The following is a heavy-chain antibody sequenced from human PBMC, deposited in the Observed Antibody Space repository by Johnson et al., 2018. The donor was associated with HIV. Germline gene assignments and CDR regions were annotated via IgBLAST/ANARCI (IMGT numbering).Heavy chain of an antibody. CDR1: GFTFGDYA. Sequence: EKLVESGGGLVQPGRSLRLSCTASGFTFGDYAMSWFRQAPGKGLEWVGFIRSKAYGGTTEYAASVKGRFTISRDDSKSISYLQMNSLKPEDTAVYYCARGMRSVPWAGGDAFDIWGQGTMVTVSS. CDR2: IRSKAYGGTT. J-gene: IGHJ3*02. D-gene: IGHD3-16*01. CDR3: ARGMRSVPWAGGDAFDI. V-gene: IGHV3-49*03.